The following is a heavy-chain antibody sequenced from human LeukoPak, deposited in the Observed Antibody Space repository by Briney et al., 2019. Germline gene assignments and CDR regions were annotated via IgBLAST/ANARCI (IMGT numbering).Heavy chain of an antibody. V-gene: IGHV3-21*01. CDR2: ISSSSSYI. Sequence: GGSLRLSCAASGFTSSSYSMNWVRQAPGKGLEWVSSISSSSSYIYYADSVKGRFTISRDNAKNSLYLQMNSLRAEDTAVYYCARDLVGYVAYFDYWGQGTLVTVSS. CDR1: GFTSSSYS. J-gene: IGHJ4*02. D-gene: IGHD2-15*01. CDR3: ARDLVGYVAYFDY.